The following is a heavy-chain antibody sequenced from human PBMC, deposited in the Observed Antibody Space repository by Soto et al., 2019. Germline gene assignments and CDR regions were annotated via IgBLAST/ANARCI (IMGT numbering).Heavy chain of an antibody. CDR1: GGSISSYY. V-gene: IGHV4-59*08. D-gene: IGHD1-7*01. CDR2: IYYSGST. CDR3: ARHTGITGTKFDY. J-gene: IGHJ4*02. Sequence: SETLSLTCTVSGGSISSYYWSWIRQPPGKGLEWIGYIYYSGSTNYNPSLKSRVTISVDTSKNQFSLKLSSVTAADTAVYYCARHTGITGTKFDYWGQGTLVTVSS.